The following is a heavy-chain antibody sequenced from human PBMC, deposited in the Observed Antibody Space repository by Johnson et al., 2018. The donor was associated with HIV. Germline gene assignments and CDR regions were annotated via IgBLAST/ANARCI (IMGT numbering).Heavy chain of an antibody. J-gene: IGHJ3*02. CDR1: GFAFSNFC. Sequence: HVQLVESGGGVVQPGRSLRLSCAASGFAFSNFCMHWVRQAPGKGLEWVAVTSYDGSNKYYADSVNGRFTISRDNSKNTLYLQMNSLRAEDTAVYYCAKSGLFVLVVYAPDVFDIWGQGTMVTVSS. D-gene: IGHD2-8*02. V-gene: IGHV3-30*18. CDR3: AKSGLFVLVVYAPDVFDI. CDR2: TSYDGSNK.